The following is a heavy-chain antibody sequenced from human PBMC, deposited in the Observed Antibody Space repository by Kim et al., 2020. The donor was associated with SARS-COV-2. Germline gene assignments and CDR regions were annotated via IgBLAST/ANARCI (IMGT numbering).Heavy chain of an antibody. J-gene: IGHJ2*01. V-gene: IGHV3-23*01. D-gene: IGHD6-13*01. CDR2: ISGSGGST. CDR1: GFTFSSYA. Sequence: GGSLRLSCAASGFTFSSYAMSWVRQAPGKGLEWVSAISGSGGSTYYADSVKGRFTISRDNSKNTLYLQMNSLRAEDTAVYYCAKRIAAAVNYWYFDLWGRGTLVTVSS. CDR3: AKRIAAAVNYWYFDL.